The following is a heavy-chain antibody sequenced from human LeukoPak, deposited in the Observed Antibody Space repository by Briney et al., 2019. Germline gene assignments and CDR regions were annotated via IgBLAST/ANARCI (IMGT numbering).Heavy chain of an antibody. CDR3: ARLGRDGYKGDY. V-gene: IGHV4-59*08. CDR2: IYYSGST. J-gene: IGHJ4*02. Sequence: PSETLSLTCTVSGGSMSSYYWSWIRQPPGKGLEWIGYIYYSGSTNYNPSLKSRVTISVDTSKNQFSLKLSSVTAADTAVYYCARLGRDGYKGDYWGQGTLVTVSS. CDR1: GGSMSSYY. D-gene: IGHD5-24*01.